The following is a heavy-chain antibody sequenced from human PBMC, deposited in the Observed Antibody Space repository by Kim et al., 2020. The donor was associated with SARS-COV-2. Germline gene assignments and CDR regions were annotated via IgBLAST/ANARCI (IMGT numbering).Heavy chain of an antibody. V-gene: IGHV4-34*01. CDR3: ARGNRRSGSYVLSRTGFDP. CDR2: INHSGST. J-gene: IGHJ5*02. Sequence: SETLSLTCAVYGGSFSGYYWSWIRQPPGKGLEWIGEINHSGSTNYNPSLKSRVTISVDTSKNQFSLKLSSVTAADTAVYYCARGNRRSGSYVLSRTGFDPWGQGTLVTVSS. D-gene: IGHD3-10*01. CDR1: GGSFSGYY.